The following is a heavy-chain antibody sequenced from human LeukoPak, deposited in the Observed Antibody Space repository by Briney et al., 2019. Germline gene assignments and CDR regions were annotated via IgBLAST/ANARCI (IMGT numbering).Heavy chain of an antibody. CDR2: IRYDGSNK. CDR3: AKDRHSSSFRFGWFDP. V-gene: IGHV3-30*02. Sequence: GGSLRLSCAASGFTFSSYGMHWVRQAPGKGLEWVAFIRYDGSNKYYADSVKGRFTISRDNSKSTLYLQMNSLRAEDTAVYYCAKDRHSSSFRFGWFDPWGQGTLVTVSS. J-gene: IGHJ5*02. CDR1: GFTFSSYG. D-gene: IGHD6-13*01.